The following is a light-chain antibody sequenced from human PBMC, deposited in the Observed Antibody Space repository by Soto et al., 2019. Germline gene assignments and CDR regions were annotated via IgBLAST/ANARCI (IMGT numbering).Light chain of an antibody. J-gene: IGLJ2*01. CDR1: SSNIGSNT. Sequence: QSVLTQPPSASGTPGQRVTIARSGSSSNIGSNTVNWYQQLPGTAPKPLIYSNNQRPSGVPDRFSGSKSGTSASLAISGLQSEGEADYYCAAWDDSLNGVVFGGGTKLTVL. CDR3: AAWDDSLNGVV. CDR2: SNN. V-gene: IGLV1-44*01.